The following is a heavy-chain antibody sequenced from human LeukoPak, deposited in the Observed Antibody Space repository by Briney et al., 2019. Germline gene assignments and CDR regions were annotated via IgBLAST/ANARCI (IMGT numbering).Heavy chain of an antibody. J-gene: IGHJ3*02. V-gene: IGHV4-30-4*08. CDR1: GGSVSSGDYY. CDR2: IYYSGNT. CDR3: ARARRFAAAGTTAFDI. Sequence: SETLSLTCTVSGGSVSSGDYYWRWLRQPPGTGREGIGYIYYSGNTYYNPSLKSRLTISVDTSKNQFSLKLTSVTAADTAVYYCARARRFAAAGTTAFDIWGQGTMVTVSS. D-gene: IGHD6-13*01.